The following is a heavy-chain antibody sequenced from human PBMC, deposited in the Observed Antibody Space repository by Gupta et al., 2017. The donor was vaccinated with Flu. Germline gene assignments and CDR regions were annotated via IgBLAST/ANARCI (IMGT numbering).Heavy chain of an antibody. J-gene: IGHJ6*02. CDR3: AKYADYYGSGSYPMDV. CDR2: ISGSGGST. D-gene: IGHD3-10*01. CDR1: SFTFSRYA. Sequence: EVQLLEPGGGLVEPGVSVRFSCATSSFTFSRYAVIWVPPAPRKGLEWVSAISGSGGSTYYADSVKGRFTISRDNSKNTLYLQMNSLRAEDTAVYYCAKYADYYGSGSYPMDVWGQGTTVTVSS. V-gene: IGHV3-23*01.